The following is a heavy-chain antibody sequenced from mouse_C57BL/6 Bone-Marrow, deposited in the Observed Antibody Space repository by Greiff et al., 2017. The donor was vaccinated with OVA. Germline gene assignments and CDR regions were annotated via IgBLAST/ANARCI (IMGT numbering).Heavy chain of an antibody. CDR1: GFTFSDYY. CDR3: ARGLSNYEEDY. Sequence: EVKVVESEGGLVQPGSSMKLSCTASGFTFSDYYMAWVRQVPEKGLEWVANINYDGSSTYYLDSLKSRFILSRVNAKNILYLQMSSQKSEDTATYYGARGLSNYEEDYWGQGTTLTVSS. D-gene: IGHD2-5*01. CDR2: INYDGSST. J-gene: IGHJ2*01. V-gene: IGHV5-16*01.